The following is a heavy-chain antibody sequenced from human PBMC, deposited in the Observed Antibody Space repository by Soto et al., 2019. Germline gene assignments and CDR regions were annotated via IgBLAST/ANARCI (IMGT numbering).Heavy chain of an antibody. CDR2: IIPRIGIG. J-gene: IGHJ5*02. D-gene: IGHD6-19*01. CDR1: GVSFSTNA. CDR3: ARDTTGSAWSREIGFDP. Sequence: QERLVQSGAEVKKPGSSVKVSCKASGVSFSTNAITWVRQAPGQGLEWMGGIIPRIGIGNYAQKFQGRVTLTAGESTDTAFLEMSNLTPDDTAVYYCARDTTGSAWSREIGFDPWGQGTRVTVSS. V-gene: IGHV1-69*01.